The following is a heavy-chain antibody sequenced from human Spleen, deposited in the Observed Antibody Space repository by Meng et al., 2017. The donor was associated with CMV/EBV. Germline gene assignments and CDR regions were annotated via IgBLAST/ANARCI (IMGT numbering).Heavy chain of an antibody. Sequence: ISSSSYYWGWSRQPPGKGLEWIGSIYYSGSTYYNPYLKSRVTISVDTSKNQFSLKLSSVTAADTAVYYCARTSPGYCSSTSCFSVDDYWGQGTLVTVSS. CDR2: IYYSGST. V-gene: IGHV4-39*07. J-gene: IGHJ4*02. CDR3: ARTSPGYCSSTSCFSVDDY. CDR1: ISSSSYY. D-gene: IGHD2-2*01.